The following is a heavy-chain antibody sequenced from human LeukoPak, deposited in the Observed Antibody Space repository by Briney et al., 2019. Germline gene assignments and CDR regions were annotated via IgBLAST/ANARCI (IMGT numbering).Heavy chain of an antibody. Sequence: PSETLSLTCTVSGGSISSGSYYWSWIRQPAGKGLEWIGRIYTSGSTNYNPSLKSRVTISVDTSKNQFSLKLSSVTAADTAVYYCARENRLDRPRFDYWGQGTLVTVSS. V-gene: IGHV4-61*02. D-gene: IGHD1-1*01. CDR1: GGSISSGSYY. J-gene: IGHJ4*02. CDR3: ARENRLDRPRFDY. CDR2: IYTSGST.